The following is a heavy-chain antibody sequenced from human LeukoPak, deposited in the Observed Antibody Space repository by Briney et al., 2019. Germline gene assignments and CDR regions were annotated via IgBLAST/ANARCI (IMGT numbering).Heavy chain of an antibody. Sequence: ASVKVSCKVSGYTLTELSMHWVRQAPGKGLEWMGGFDPEDGETIYAQKFQGRVTITEDTSTDTAYMELSSLRSEDTAVYYCATVGNTMIGRWGQGTLVTVSS. CDR3: ATVGNTMIGR. CDR1: GYTLTELS. V-gene: IGHV1-24*01. CDR2: FDPEDGET. D-gene: IGHD3-22*01. J-gene: IGHJ4*02.